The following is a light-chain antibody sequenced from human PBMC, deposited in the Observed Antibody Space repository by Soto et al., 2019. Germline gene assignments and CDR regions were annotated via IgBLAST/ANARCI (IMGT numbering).Light chain of an antibody. J-gene: IGLJ3*02. Sequence: QSALTQPASVSGSPGQSITISCTGTSSDIGGYNYVSWYQQYPGKAPRLMIYEVSNRPSGVSNRFSGSKSGNTASLTISGLQAEDEADYYCSSYTISNSWVFGGGTKVTVL. CDR2: EVS. CDR1: SSDIGGYNY. V-gene: IGLV2-14*01. CDR3: SSYTISNSWV.